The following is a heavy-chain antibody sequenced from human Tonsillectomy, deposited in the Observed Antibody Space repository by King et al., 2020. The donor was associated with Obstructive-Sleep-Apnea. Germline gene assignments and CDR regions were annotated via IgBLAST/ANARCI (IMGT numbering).Heavy chain of an antibody. CDR1: GGSISSSSYY. CDR2: IYSSVST. CDR3: ARGGVLPDAFDI. D-gene: IGHD2-8*01. Sequence: QLQESGPGLVKPSETLSLTCTVSGGSISSSSYYWGWIRQPPGKGLEWIGSIYSSVSTYYNPSLQSRVTISVDTSKNQFSLKLSSVTAADTAVYYCARGGVLPDAFDIWGQGTMVTVSS. J-gene: IGHJ3*02. V-gene: IGHV4-39*07.